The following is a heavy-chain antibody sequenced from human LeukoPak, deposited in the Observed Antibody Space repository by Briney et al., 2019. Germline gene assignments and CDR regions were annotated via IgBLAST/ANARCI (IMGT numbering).Heavy chain of an antibody. CDR3: ARSSLWFGELSTAFDI. D-gene: IGHD3-10*01. J-gene: IGHJ3*02. CDR1: GYTFTGYY. CDR2: INPNSGGT. V-gene: IGHV1-2*02. Sequence: ASVKVSCKASGYTFTGYYMHWVRQAPGQGLEWMGWINPNSGGTNYAQKFQGRVTMTRDTSISTAYMELSRLRSDDTAVYYCARSSLWFGELSTAFDIWGQGTMVTVSS.